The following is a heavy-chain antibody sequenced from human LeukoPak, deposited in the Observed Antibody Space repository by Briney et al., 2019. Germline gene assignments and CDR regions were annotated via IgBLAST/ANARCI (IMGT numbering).Heavy chain of an antibody. Sequence: GGSLRLSCAASGFTFTSYAMSWVRPAPGKGLAGVSSISGSGGGTFYADSLKGRFTISRDNSKNTMYLQMNSLRVEDTAVDYCAKAPRFGDHATEYYYYYMHVWGKGTTVTVSS. J-gene: IGHJ6*03. V-gene: IGHV3-23*01. D-gene: IGHD3-16*01. CDR3: AKAPRFGDHATEYYYYYMHV. CDR2: ISGSGGGT. CDR1: GFTFTSYA.